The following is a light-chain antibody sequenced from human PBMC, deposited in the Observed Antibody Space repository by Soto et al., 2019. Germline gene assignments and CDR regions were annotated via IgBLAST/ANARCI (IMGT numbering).Light chain of an antibody. CDR3: QQYRDSLGT. CDR2: GAS. CDR1: QSVISTY. Sequence: EIVLTQSPGTLSLSPGERATLSCRASQSVISTYLAWYQQKPGQAPRLLIYGASSRATGIPDRFSGSGSGTDFTLTXSRLEPEDFAVYYCQQYRDSLGTFGQGTKVEIK. J-gene: IGKJ1*01. V-gene: IGKV3-20*01.